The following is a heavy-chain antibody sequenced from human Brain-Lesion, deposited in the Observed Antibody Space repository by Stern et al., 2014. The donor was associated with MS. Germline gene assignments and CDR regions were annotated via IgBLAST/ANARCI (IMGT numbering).Heavy chain of an antibody. CDR3: ARDQRGITIFGVVTDYYYLGMDV. J-gene: IGHJ6*02. CDR1: GYIFTGYY. D-gene: IGHD3-3*01. Sequence: QVQLVQSVAEVKKPGASVKVSCKTSGYIFTGYYIHWVRQAPGQGLEWMAWINPNTGGTKYAQKFQGRVTMSRDTSISPAYVELSSLTSDDTAVYYCARDQRGITIFGVVTDYYYLGMDVWGQGTTVTVSS. CDR2: INPNTGGT. V-gene: IGHV1-2*02.